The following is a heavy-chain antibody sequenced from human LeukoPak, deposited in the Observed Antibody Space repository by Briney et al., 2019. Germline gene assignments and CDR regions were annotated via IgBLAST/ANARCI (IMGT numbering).Heavy chain of an antibody. CDR1: GGSFSGYY. J-gene: IGHJ4*02. CDR3: ARRAYYYDSSGYYYENYFDY. D-gene: IGHD3-22*01. CDR2: IYHSGST. Sequence: SETLSLTCAVYGGSFSGYYWSWIRQPPGKGLEWIGSIYHSGSTYYNPSLKSRVTISVDTSKNQFSLKLSSVTAADTAVYYCARRAYYYDSSGYYYENYFDYWGQGTLVTVSS. V-gene: IGHV4-34*01.